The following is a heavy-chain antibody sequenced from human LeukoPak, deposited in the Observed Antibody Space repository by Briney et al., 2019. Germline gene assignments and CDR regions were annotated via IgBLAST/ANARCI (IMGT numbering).Heavy chain of an antibody. CDR3: AKDSGYASAFDI. CDR2: ISYDGSNK. J-gene: IGHJ3*02. D-gene: IGHD5-12*01. V-gene: IGHV3-30*18. Sequence: GGSLRLSCAASGFTFSNHDMHWVRQAPGKGLEWVAVISYDGSNKYYADSVKGRFTISRNDSKNTLYVQMNSLRVDDAAVYYCAKDSGYASAFDIWGQGTMVTVSS. CDR1: GFTFSNHD.